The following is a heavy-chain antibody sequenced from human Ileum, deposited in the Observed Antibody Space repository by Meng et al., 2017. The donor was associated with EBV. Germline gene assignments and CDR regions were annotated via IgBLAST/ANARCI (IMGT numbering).Heavy chain of an antibody. Sequence: VQDSGPGLVKPSGPLSPTCAVSGGSMGSTNWWSWVRQPPGKGLEWIGEIYHSGSTNYNPSLKSRVSISVDKSKNQFSLKLSSVTAADTAVYYCARGYCSSTSCYAALYYFDYWGQGTLVTVSS. V-gene: IGHV4-4*02. CDR2: IYHSGST. CDR3: ARGYCSSTSCYAALYYFDY. J-gene: IGHJ4*02. D-gene: IGHD2-2*01. CDR1: GGSMGSTNW.